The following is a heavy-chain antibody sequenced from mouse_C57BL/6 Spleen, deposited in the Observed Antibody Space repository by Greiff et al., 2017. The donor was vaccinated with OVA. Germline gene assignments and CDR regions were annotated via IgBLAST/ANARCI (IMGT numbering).Heavy chain of an antibody. D-gene: IGHD2-5*01. Sequence: VQLQQSGAELVRPGASVKLSCTASGFNIKDDYMHWVKQRPEQGLEWIGWIDPENGDTEYASKFQGKATITADTSSNTAYLQLSSLTSEDTAVYYCTTRDYSNSYYFDYWGQGTTLTVSS. J-gene: IGHJ2*01. V-gene: IGHV14-4*01. CDR2: IDPENGDT. CDR3: TTRDYSNSYYFDY. CDR1: GFNIKDDY.